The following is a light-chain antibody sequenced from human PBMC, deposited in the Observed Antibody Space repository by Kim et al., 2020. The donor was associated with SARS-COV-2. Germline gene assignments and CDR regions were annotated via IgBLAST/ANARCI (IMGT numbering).Light chain of an antibody. CDR1: NIVTKN. Sequence: SVALGQTAMITCGGNNIVTKNVHWYQQKPGQAPVLVMYRDTNRPSWIPERFSGSNSGNTATLTISRAQAGDEADYYCQVWDSSTWVFGGGTQLTVL. J-gene: IGLJ3*02. CDR2: RDT. CDR3: QVWDSSTWV. V-gene: IGLV3-9*01.